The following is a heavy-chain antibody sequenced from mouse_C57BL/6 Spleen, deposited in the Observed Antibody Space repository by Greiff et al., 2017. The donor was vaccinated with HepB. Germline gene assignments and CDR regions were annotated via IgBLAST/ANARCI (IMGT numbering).Heavy chain of an antibody. J-gene: IGHJ3*01. CDR3: ARGELPAWFAY. D-gene: IGHD2-12*01. CDR2: INPGSGGT. Sequence: VQLQQSGAELVRPGTSVKVSCKASGYAFTNYLIEWVKQRPGQGLEWIGVINPGSGGTNYNEKFKGKATLTADKSSSTASLQLGSLTSEDSAVYFCARGELPAWFAYWGQGTLVTVSA. CDR1: GYAFTNYL. V-gene: IGHV1-54*01.